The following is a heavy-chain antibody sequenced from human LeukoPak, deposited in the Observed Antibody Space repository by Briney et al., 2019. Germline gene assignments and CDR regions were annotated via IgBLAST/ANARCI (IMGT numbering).Heavy chain of an antibody. J-gene: IGHJ4*02. V-gene: IGHV1-69*13. CDR2: IIPIFGIA. CDR3: ARDWPGGYCSSTSCYGY. D-gene: IGHD2-2*01. CDR1: GGTFSSYA. Sequence: ASVKVSCKASGGTFSSYAISWVREAPAQRLEWMGRIIPIFGIANYAQKFQGRVTITADESTSTAYMELSSLRSDDTAVYYCARDWPGGYCSSTSCYGYWGQGTLVTVSS.